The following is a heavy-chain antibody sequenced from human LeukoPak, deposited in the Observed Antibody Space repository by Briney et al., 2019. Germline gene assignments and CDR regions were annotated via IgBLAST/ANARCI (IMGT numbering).Heavy chain of an antibody. V-gene: IGHV1-2*02. Sequence: ASVKVSCKASGYTFTGYYMHWVRQAPGQGLELMGWINPNSGGTNYAQKFQVRVTMTRDTSISTAYMELSRLRSDDTAVYYCARGGVDIVATIRGSYFDYWGQGTLVTVSS. CDR2: INPNSGGT. J-gene: IGHJ4*02. CDR3: ARGGVDIVATIRGSYFDY. D-gene: IGHD5-12*01. CDR1: GYTFTGYY.